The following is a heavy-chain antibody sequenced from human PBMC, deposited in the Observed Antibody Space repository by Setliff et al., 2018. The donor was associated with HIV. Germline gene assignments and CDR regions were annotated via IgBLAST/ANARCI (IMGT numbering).Heavy chain of an antibody. CDR3: SFNSYDSRASYAP. CDR2: INQSGST. D-gene: IGHD3-22*01. Sequence: KTSETLSLTCAVDGGSFRGYYWSWLRQSPGKGLEWIGEINQSGSTKYNPSLKSRVTISEDAPKKQVPLKLRSVTAADTAHYYCSFNSYDSRASYAPWGQGTLVTVS. V-gene: IGHV4-34*01. CDR1: GGSFRGYY. J-gene: IGHJ5*02.